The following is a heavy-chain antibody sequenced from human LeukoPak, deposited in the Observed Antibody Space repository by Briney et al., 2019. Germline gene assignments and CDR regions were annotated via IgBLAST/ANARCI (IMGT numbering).Heavy chain of an antibody. V-gene: IGHV1-8*01. CDR3: ARGTPSGWYGAVY. CDR1: EYTFTSYD. Sequence: ASVKVSCKASEYTFTSYDINWVRQATGQGLEWMGWMNPDSGNTGYAQKFQGRVTMTRNTSINTAYMELSSLGSEDTAVYYCARGTPSGWYGAVYWGQGTLVTVSA. CDR2: MNPDSGNT. D-gene: IGHD6-19*01. J-gene: IGHJ4*02.